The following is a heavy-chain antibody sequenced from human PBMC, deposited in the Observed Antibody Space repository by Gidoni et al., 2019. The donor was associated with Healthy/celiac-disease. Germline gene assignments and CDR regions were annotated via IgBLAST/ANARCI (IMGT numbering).Heavy chain of an antibody. J-gene: IGHJ4*02. CDR1: GFTFSSLI. V-gene: IGHV3-21*01. CDR2: ISSSSSYI. Sequence: EVQMVASGGGLVTPGGSLRLSCAASGFTFSSLIMTWVRQAPGKGLEWVSSISSSSSYIYYADSVKGRFTISRDNAKNSRYLQMNSLRAEDTAVYYCARAGGRIDYWGQGTLVTVSS. CDR3: ARAGGRIDY. D-gene: IGHD1-26*01.